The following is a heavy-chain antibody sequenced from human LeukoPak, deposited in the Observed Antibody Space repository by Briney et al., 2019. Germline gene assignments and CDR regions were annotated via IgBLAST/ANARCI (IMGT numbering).Heavy chain of an antibody. CDR1: GGSISSYY. D-gene: IGHD6-13*01. J-gene: IGHJ4*02. Sequence: PSETLSLTCTVSGGSISSYYWSWIRQPPGKGLEWIGSIYYSGSTYYNPSLKSRVTISVDTSKNQFSLKLSSVTAADTAVYYCARLRGIAAAGDYWGQGTLVTVSS. CDR3: ARLRGIAAAGDY. CDR2: IYYSGST. V-gene: IGHV4-39*01.